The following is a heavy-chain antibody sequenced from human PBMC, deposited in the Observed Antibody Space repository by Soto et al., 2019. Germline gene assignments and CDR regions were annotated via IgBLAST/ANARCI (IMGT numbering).Heavy chain of an antibody. V-gene: IGHV1-18*01. Sequence: QVHLVQSGAEVKKPGASVKVSCKASGYTFTSYGITWVRQAPGQGLEWMGWSSAHNGNTAYAQKLQGRVIVTRDTSPSTAYMELRSLISDDTAVYYCARGRYGAYWGQGALVTVSS. J-gene: IGHJ4*02. CDR3: ARGRYGAY. CDR1: GYTFTSYG. CDR2: SSAHNGNT. D-gene: IGHD3-10*01.